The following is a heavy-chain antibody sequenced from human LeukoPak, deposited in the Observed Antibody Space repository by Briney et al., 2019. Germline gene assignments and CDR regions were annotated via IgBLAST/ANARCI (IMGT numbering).Heavy chain of an antibody. CDR3: ARGGDVSYGYFVGGFYYFDY. V-gene: IGHV4-59*01. J-gene: IGHJ4*02. Sequence: SETLSLTCTVSGGSISSYYWSWIRQPPGKGLEWIGYIYYSGSTNYNPSLKSRVTISVDTSKNQFSLRLSSVTAADTAVYYCARGGDVSYGYFVGGFYYFDYWGQGTLVTVSS. CDR1: GGSISSYY. CDR2: IYYSGST. D-gene: IGHD5-18*01.